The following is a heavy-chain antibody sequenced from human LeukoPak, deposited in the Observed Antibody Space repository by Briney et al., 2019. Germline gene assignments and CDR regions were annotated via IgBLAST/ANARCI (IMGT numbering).Heavy chain of an antibody. Sequence: GGSLRLSCAASGFTFSSYAMSWVRQAPGKGLEWVSVISGSGGSTYYADSVKGRFTISRDNSKNTLYLQMNILRAEDTAIYYCATGGGNTAITRYFQHWGQGTLVTVSS. V-gene: IGHV3-23*01. CDR2: ISGSGGST. J-gene: IGHJ1*01. D-gene: IGHD2/OR15-2a*01. CDR3: ATGGGNTAITRYFQH. CDR1: GFTFSSYA.